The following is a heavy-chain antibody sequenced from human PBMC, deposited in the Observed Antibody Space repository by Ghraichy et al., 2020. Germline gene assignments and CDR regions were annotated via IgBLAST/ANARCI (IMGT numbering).Heavy chain of an antibody. V-gene: IGHV1-18*01. CDR1: GYTFTSYG. CDR2: ISARTGNT. J-gene: IGHJ3*02. Sequence: ASVKVSCKASGYTFTSYGINWVRQAPGQGLEWMGWISARTGNTNYEQKVQGRVTMTTDTSTSTAYMELRSLRSDDTAVYYCARDAEIAAAGGGFDIWGQGTMVTVSS. CDR3: ARDAEIAAAGGGFDI. D-gene: IGHD6-13*01.